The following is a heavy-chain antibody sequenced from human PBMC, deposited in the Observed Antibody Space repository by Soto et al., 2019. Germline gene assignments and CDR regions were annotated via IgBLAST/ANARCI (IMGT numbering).Heavy chain of an antibody. Sequence: QVQLVESGGGVVQPGTSLRLSCAASGFTFSSYGMHWVRQAPGKGLEWVAVISYNGGKKYYGDSVKGRFSISRDNSEKMMYLQMNRLRDKHTAVYYCAKDHVGYYNGMDVWGQGTTVTVSS. CDR1: GFTFSSYG. CDR2: ISYNGGKK. V-gene: IGHV3-30*18. D-gene: IGHD3-10*01. CDR3: AKDHVGYYNGMDV. J-gene: IGHJ6*02.